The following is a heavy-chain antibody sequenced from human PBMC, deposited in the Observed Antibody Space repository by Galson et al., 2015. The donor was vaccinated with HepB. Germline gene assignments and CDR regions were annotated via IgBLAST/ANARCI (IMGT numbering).Heavy chain of an antibody. CDR2: IYSGGST. CDR1: GFTVSSNY. D-gene: IGHD3-3*01. V-gene: IGHV3-66*02. J-gene: IGHJ6*02. Sequence: SLRLSCAASGFTVSSNYMSWVRQAPGKGLEWVSVIYSGGSTYYADSVKGRFTISRDNSKNTLYLQVNSLRAEDTAVYYCARESWDDFWSGYPSGGMDVWGQGTTVTVSS. CDR3: ARESWDDFWSGYPSGGMDV.